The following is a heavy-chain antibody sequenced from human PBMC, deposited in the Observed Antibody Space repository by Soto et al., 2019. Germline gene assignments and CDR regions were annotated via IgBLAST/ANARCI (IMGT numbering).Heavy chain of an antibody. D-gene: IGHD2-2*01. V-gene: IGHV4-34*01. J-gene: IGHJ4*02. CDR1: GGSFSGYY. CDR2: INHSGST. Sequence: SETLSLTCAVYGGSFSGYYWSWIRQPPGRGLEWIGEINHSGSTNYNPSLKSRVTISVDTSKNQFSLKLSSVTAADTAVYYCARGLLCSSTSRFKIAAPEDRDGGYYFDYWGQGTLVTVSS. CDR3: ARGLLCSSTSRFKIAAPEDRDGGYYFDY.